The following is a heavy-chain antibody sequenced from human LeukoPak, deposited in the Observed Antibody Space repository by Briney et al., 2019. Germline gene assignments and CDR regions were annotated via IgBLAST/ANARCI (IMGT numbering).Heavy chain of an antibody. Sequence: VASVKVSCKASGGTSSSYAISWVRQAPGQGLEWMGRIIPIFGTANYAQKFQGRVTITTDESTSTAYMELSSLRSEDTAVYYCARAPGYSGYADVDYWGQGTLVTVSS. CDR1: GGTSSSYA. CDR3: ARAPGYSGYADVDY. V-gene: IGHV1-69*05. CDR2: IIPIFGTA. J-gene: IGHJ4*02. D-gene: IGHD5-12*01.